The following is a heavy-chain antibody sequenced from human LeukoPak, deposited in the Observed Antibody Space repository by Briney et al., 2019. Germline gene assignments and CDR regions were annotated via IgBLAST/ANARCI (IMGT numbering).Heavy chain of an antibody. CDR2: IKQDGSEK. CDR3: ARGRGSWYGVYFDY. J-gene: IGHJ4*02. CDR1: GFTFSSYW. D-gene: IGHD6-13*01. V-gene: IGHV3-7*01. Sequence: SGGSLRLSCAASGFTFSSYWMSWVRQAPGKGLEWVANIKQDGSEKYYVDSVKGRFTISRDNAKNSLYLQMNSLRTEDTAVYYCARGRGSWYGVYFDYWGQGTLVTVSS.